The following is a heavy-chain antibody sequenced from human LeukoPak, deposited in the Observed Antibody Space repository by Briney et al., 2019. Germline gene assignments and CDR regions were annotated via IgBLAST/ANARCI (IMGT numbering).Heavy chain of an antibody. Sequence: SETLSLTCTVSGGSISGYYWSWIRQPAGKGQEWIGHIHTSGNTKYNPSLKSRVTMSVDTSNNQFSLRVGSVTAADTAIYYCVRGGSKAAATFDYWGQGTLVTVFS. CDR1: GGSISGYY. CDR3: VRGGSKAAATFDY. CDR2: IHTSGNT. D-gene: IGHD2-15*01. V-gene: IGHV4-4*07. J-gene: IGHJ4*02.